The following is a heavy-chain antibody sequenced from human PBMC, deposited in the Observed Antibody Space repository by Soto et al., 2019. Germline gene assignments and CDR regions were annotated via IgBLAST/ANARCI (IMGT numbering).Heavy chain of an antibody. Sequence: TLSLTCTVSGGSISSSGYYWSWIRQHPGKGLDRIGYIYYSGSTYYNPSLKSRVTISVDTSKDQFSLKLSSVTAADTAVYYCARDFTDSSGPTLGMGVWGQGTTVTVSS. CDR1: GGSISSSGYY. CDR3: ARDFTDSSGPTLGMGV. D-gene: IGHD6-19*01. J-gene: IGHJ6*02. V-gene: IGHV4-31*03. CDR2: IYYSGST.